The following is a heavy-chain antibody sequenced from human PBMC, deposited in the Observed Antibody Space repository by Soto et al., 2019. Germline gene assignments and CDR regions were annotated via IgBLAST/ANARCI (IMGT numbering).Heavy chain of an antibody. CDR1: GFTFSSYG. J-gene: IGHJ6*02. D-gene: IGHD3-3*01. V-gene: IGHV3-30*18. CDR3: AKRRNVLRFLEWSSGMEV. Sequence: LRLSCAASGFTFSSYGIHWVRQAPGKGLEWVAFISDDGNNKYYADSVKGRFTISRDNFRNTLYLQMNSLRGEDTAVYYCAKRRNVLRFLEWSSGMEVWGQGTTVTVSS. CDR2: ISDDGNNK.